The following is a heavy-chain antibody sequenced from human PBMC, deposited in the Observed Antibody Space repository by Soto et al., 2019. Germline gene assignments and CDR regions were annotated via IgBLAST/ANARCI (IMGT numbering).Heavy chain of an antibody. V-gene: IGHV3-66*01. CDR3: ARDHAPPLKGDPDY. D-gene: IGHD2-21*02. CDR1: GFTVSSNY. Sequence: PGGSLRLSCAASGFTVSSNYMSWVRQAPGKGLEWVSVIYSGGSTYYADSVKGRFTISRDNSKNTLYLQMNSLRAEDTDVYYCARDHAPPLKGDPDYWGQGTLVTVSS. CDR2: IYSGGST. J-gene: IGHJ4*02.